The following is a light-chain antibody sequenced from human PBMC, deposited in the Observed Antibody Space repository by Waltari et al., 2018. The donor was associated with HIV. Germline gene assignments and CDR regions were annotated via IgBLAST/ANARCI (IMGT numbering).Light chain of an antibody. CDR3: AAWDDSLNGLWV. CDR2: GNN. CDR1: SSNIGSNT. V-gene: IGLV1-44*01. J-gene: IGLJ3*02. Sequence: QSVLTQPPSTSGTPGQRVTISCSGSSSNIGSNTVNWYQHLPGTAPKRLIYGNNQRPSGVPDRFSGSKSGTSASLAINGLQSEDEADYYCAAWDDSLNGLWVFGGGTKLTVL.